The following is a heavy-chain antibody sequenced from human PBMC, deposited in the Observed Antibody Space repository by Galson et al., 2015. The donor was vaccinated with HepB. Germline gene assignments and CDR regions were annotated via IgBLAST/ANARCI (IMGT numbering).Heavy chain of an antibody. CDR1: GFIFSNYW. J-gene: IGHJ4*02. D-gene: IGHD2-21*01. CDR3: ARGGDGECNY. V-gene: IGHV3-7*03. Sequence: SLRLSCASSGFIFSNYWMTWVRQAPGKGLEWVANINQDGSDTNYVDSMKCRFTISRDNAKNSLYLQINSLRVEDTALYYCARGGDGECNYWGQGTLVTVSS. CDR2: INQDGSDT.